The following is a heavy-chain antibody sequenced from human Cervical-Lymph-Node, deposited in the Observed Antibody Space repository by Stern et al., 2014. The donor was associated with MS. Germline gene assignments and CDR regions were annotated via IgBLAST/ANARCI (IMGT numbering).Heavy chain of an antibody. D-gene: IGHD4-23*01. Sequence: VQMVQSGAELKTPGSSVRISCKASGGTFTSYAINWVRQAPGQGPEWRGGLIPMFGTINYAQNFQGRVTIIADESTGTAYMELTGLTSEDTAVFYCARDGRGNFFYFDLWGLGTLVTVSS. V-gene: IGHV1-69*01. CDR3: ARDGRGNFFYFDL. J-gene: IGHJ2*01. CDR1: GGTFTSYA. CDR2: LIPMFGTI.